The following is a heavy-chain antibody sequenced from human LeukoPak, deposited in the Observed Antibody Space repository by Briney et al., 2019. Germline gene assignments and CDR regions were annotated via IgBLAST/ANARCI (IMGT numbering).Heavy chain of an antibody. Sequence: SVKVSCKASGGTFSSYATSWVRQAPGQGLEWMGGIIPIFGTANYAQKFQGRVTITADESTSTAYMELSSLRSEDTAVYYCARVPAAHPYYYGMDVWGQGTTVTVSS. J-gene: IGHJ6*02. CDR3: ARVPAAHPYYYGMDV. CDR1: GGTFSSYA. V-gene: IGHV1-69*01. CDR2: IIPIFGTA. D-gene: IGHD2-2*01.